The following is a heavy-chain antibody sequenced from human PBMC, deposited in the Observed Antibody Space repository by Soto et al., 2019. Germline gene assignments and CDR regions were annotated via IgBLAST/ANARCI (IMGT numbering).Heavy chain of an antibody. Sequence: QVQLVQSGAEVKKPGSSVKVSCKASGGTFSSYAISWVRQAPGQGLEWMGGIIPIFGTANYAQKFQGRVTITADESTSTAYMELSSLRSEDTAVYYCARDTSITMVRGVIISNWFDPWGQGTLVTVSS. CDR2: IIPIFGTA. J-gene: IGHJ5*02. CDR3: ARDTSITMVRGVIISNWFDP. D-gene: IGHD3-10*01. V-gene: IGHV1-69*12. CDR1: GGTFSSYA.